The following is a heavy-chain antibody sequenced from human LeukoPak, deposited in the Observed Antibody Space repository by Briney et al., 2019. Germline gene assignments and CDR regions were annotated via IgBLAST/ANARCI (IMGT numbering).Heavy chain of an antibody. CDR1: GFTFSSYG. V-gene: IGHV3-23*01. CDR2: ISGSGGST. CDR3: AREWLACLFYYYYYMDV. J-gene: IGHJ6*03. D-gene: IGHD3-3*01. Sequence: GGSLRLSCAASGFTFSSYGMSWVRQAPGKGLEWVSAISGSGGSTYYADSVKGRFTISRDNSKNTLYLQMNSLRAEDTAVYYCAREWLACLFYYYYYMDVWGKGTTVTVSS.